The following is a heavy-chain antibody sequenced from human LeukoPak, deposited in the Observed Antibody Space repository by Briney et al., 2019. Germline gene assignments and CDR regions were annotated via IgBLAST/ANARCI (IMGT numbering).Heavy chain of an antibody. CDR1: GNSFGNYY. CDR2: IYTSGTT. V-gene: IGHV4-4*07. Sequence: SETLSLTCTVSGNSFGNYYWSWIRQPAGKGLEWIGRIYTSGTTTYNPSLKSRVTMSVDTSKNQFSLKLSSVTAADTAVYFCVARVEWGIYGSGRPDTFDIWGQGTMVTVSS. J-gene: IGHJ3*02. D-gene: IGHD3-10*01. CDR3: VARVEWGIYGSGRPDTFDI.